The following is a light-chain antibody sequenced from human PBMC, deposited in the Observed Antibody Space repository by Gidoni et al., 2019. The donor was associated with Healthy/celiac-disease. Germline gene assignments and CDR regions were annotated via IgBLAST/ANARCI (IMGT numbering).Light chain of an antibody. Sequence: DIQMTQSPSSLSASVGDRVTITCRARQSISSYLNWYQQKPGKAPKLLIYAASSLQSGVPSRFSVSGSGTDFTLTISSLQPEDFATYYCQQSYSTPPYTFGQGTKLEIK. J-gene: IGKJ2*01. CDR2: AAS. CDR3: QQSYSTPPYT. V-gene: IGKV1-39*01. CDR1: QSISSY.